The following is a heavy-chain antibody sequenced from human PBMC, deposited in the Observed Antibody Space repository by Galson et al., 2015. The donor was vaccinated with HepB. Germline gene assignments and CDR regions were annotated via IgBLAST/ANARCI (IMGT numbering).Heavy chain of an antibody. J-gene: IGHJ4*02. D-gene: IGHD2-2*01. CDR1: GFTFTNYA. CDR3: AKGCSSTSCTLFDN. V-gene: IGHV3-23*01. Sequence: SLRLSCAASGFTFTNYAMSWVRQAPGKGLEWVSEISGSGDNTYYVDSVKGRFSISRDNSKNTVYLQMNSLRDEDTAVYYCAKGCSSTSCTLFDNWGQGTLVTVSS. CDR2: ISGSGDNT.